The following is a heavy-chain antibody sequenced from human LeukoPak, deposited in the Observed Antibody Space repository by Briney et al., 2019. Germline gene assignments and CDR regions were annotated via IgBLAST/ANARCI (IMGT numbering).Heavy chain of an antibody. Sequence: GGSLRLSCAASGFTFSSYAMSWVRQAPGKGLEWVSAISGSGGSTYYADSVKGRFTISRDNSKNTLYLQMNSLRAEDTAVYYCAKSGRRMGAATGVFVYWGQGTLLTVSS. V-gene: IGHV3-23*01. J-gene: IGHJ4*02. CDR1: GFTFSSYA. CDR2: ISGSGGST. CDR3: AKSGRRMGAATGVFVY. D-gene: IGHD6-13*01.